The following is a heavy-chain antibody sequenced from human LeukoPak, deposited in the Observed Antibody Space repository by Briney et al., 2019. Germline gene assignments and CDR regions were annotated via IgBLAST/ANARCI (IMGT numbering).Heavy chain of an antibody. D-gene: IGHD3-10*01. CDR2: ISGSGGST. CDR3: AKELPDRTASWGGGPNLRKRIYAYGMDV. CDR1: GFTFSSYA. J-gene: IGHJ6*02. V-gene: IGHV3-23*01. Sequence: PGGSLRLSCAASGFTFSSYAMSWVRQAPGKGLEWVSAISGSGGSTYYADSVKGRFTISRDNSKNTLYLQMNSLRAEDTAVYYCAKELPDRTASWGGGPNLRKRIYAYGMDVGGQGTTVTASS.